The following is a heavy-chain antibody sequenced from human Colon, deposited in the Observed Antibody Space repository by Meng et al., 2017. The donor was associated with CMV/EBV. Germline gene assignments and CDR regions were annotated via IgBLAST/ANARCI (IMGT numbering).Heavy chain of an antibody. CDR1: GFTFTDYF. CDR3: AKELFTGSGSALDI. D-gene: IGHD3-9*01. J-gene: IGHJ3*02. V-gene: IGHV3-11*01. CDR2: IAPSGNSM. Sequence: GESLKISCAASGFTFTDYFMIWIRQAPGEGLQWISHIAPSGNSMNYADSVKGRFTISRDNAKKSLYLQMNSLRADDTAVYYRAKELFTGSGSALDIWGQGTMVTVSS.